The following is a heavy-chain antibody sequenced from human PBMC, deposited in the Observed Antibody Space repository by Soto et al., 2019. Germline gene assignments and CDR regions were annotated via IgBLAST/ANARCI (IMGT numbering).Heavy chain of an antibody. CDR3: ARKFFVECGDVYLDS. V-gene: IGHV4-34*01. CDR1: GGSFSGYY. CDR2: INHSGST. J-gene: IGHJ4*02. Sequence: QVHLEQWGTGLLEPSETLSLFCAVYGGSFSGYYWSWIRQSPGKGLEWIGEINHSGSTNDNPSLKIRVTISVDTSKNQFFLKLTSVTASDTAVYYCARKFFVECGDVYLDSWGQGILVTVSS. D-gene: IGHD3-3*01.